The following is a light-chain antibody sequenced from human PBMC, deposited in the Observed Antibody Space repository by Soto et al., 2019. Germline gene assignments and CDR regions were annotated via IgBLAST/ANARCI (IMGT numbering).Light chain of an antibody. CDR3: QQYNSWPIT. CDR2: DAS. Sequence: EIVLTQSPVTLSLSPGERATLSCRASQSINNYLAWYQQKPGQAPRLLIYDASNRATGIPARFSGSGSGTGFTLTISSLQSEDFAVYYCQQYNSWPITFGGGTKLDIK. J-gene: IGKJ4*01. V-gene: IGKV3-11*01. CDR1: QSINNY.